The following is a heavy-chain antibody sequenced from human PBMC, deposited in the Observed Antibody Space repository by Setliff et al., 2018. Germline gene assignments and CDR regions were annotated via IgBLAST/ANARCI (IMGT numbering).Heavy chain of an antibody. CDR1: GGSISSSSYY. CDR2: IHHSGKA. Sequence: SETLSLTCTVSGGSISSSSYYWGWIRQPPGKGLEWIVNIHHSGKAYYNPSLKSRVTISVDTSKKQFSLKMNSVTAADTAVYYCATCRYQVPYDYWGQGTLVTVSS. J-gene: IGHJ4*02. V-gene: IGHV4-39*01. CDR3: ATCRYQVPYDY. D-gene: IGHD2-2*01.